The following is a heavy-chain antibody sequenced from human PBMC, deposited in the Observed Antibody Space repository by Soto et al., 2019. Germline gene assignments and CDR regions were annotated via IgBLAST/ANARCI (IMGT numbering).Heavy chain of an antibody. J-gene: IGHJ6*02. Sequence: QLQLQESGPRLVKPSETLSLTCSVSGGSISSSSYSWGWIRQPPGKGLEWIGTIYYSGSTHYTPSRGSRVAISADSPNNQLSLRLSSVTAADTAVYYCGRQPGHCGSTTCFGYYSVDVWGQGTTVTVS. V-gene: IGHV4-39*01. CDR1: GGSISSSSYS. CDR3: GRQPGHCGSTTCFGYYSVDV. CDR2: IYYSGST. D-gene: IGHD2-2*01.